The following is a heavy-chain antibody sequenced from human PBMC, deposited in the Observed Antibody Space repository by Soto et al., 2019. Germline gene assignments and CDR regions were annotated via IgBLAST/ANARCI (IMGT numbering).Heavy chain of an antibody. J-gene: IGHJ5*02. D-gene: IGHD3-10*01. CDR2: ISAYNGNT. CDR3: ARIVWFGESLHNWLDP. Sequence: GASGKVSCKASGYTFINYGVSWVRQAPGQGLEWMGWISAYNGNTNYAQKLLGRVTMTTDTSTSTAYMELRSLRSDDTAVCYCARIVWFGESLHNWLDPWGQGTLVTVSS. CDR1: GYTFINYG. V-gene: IGHV1-18*01.